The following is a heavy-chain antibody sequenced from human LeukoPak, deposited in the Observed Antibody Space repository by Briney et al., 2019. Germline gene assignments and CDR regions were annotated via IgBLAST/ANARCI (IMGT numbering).Heavy chain of an antibody. J-gene: IGHJ5*02. CDR3: AREPFDILTGYYNEGGSFYDP. Sequence: ASVKVSCKTSGYTFTGYYMHWVRQAPGQGLEWMGWINPNSGGTNYAQKFQGRVTMTRDTSIITAYMELSRLKSDDTAVYYCAREPFDILTGYYNEGGSFYDPWGQGTLVTVSS. D-gene: IGHD3-9*01. CDR1: GYTFTGYY. V-gene: IGHV1-2*02. CDR2: INPNSGGT.